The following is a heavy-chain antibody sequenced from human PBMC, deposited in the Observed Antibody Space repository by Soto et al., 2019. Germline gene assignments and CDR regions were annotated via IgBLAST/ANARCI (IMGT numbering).Heavy chain of an antibody. J-gene: IGHJ5*02. CDR2: LSYRGGP. CDR1: GGPLSSSSYD. CDR3: ATPFWGITGTPGRHVAWFDP. D-gene: IGHD3-16*01. Sequence: XTLYRPCSVSGGPLSSSSYDWAWVRQPRGKGRGWVWTLSYRGGPSYNLHLKYRVTISAYTSKKQLSLRLQSVTAADQASHFCATPFWGITGTPGRHVAWFDPWGQGTLGTVSS. V-gene: IGHV4-39*01.